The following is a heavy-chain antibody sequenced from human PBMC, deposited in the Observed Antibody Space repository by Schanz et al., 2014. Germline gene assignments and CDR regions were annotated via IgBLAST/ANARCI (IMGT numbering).Heavy chain of an antibody. J-gene: IGHJ4*02. CDR1: GYTLTNFD. D-gene: IGHD1-26*01. Sequence: QVQLVQSGAEVKKPGASVKVSCKASGYTLTNFDINWVRQAPGQGLEWMGWINPNSGDRNYAQKFQGRVTMTRDTSTNTVYMELSSLRSEDTAVYYCAREKSGSYYPDDYWGQGTLVTVSS. CDR2: INPNSGDR. CDR3: AREKSGSYYPDDY. V-gene: IGHV1-8*01.